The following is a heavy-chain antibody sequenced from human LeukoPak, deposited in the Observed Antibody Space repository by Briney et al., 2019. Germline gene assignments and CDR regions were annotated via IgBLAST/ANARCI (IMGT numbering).Heavy chain of an antibody. CDR3: ARGPIQLWLHNWFDP. CDR1: GGSISSGGYY. J-gene: IGHJ5*02. Sequence: SQTLSLTCTVSGGSISSGGYYWSWIRQHPGKGLEWIGYIYYSGSTYYNPSLKSRVTISVDTSKTQFSLKLSSVTAADTAVYYCARGPIQLWLHNWFDPWGQGTLVTVSS. CDR2: IYYSGST. D-gene: IGHD5-18*01. V-gene: IGHV4-31*03.